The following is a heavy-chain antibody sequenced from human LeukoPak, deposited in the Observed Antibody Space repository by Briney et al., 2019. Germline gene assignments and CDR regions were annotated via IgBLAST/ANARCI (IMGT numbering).Heavy chain of an antibody. CDR1: GFTFSSYW. CDR3: ARSLGYCSSTSCYPTGWFDP. CDR2: IKQDGSEK. D-gene: IGHD2-2*01. V-gene: IGHV3-7*01. Sequence: GGSLRLSCAASGFTFSSYWMGWVRQAPGKGLEWVANIKQDGSEKYYVDSVKGRFTISRDNAKNSLYLQMNSLRAEDTAVYYCARSLGYCSSTSCYPTGWFDPWGQGTLVTVSS. J-gene: IGHJ5*02.